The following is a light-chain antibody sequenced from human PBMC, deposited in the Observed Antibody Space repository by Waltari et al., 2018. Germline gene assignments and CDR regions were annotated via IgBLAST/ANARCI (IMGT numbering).Light chain of an antibody. CDR1: SSNIGTYY. CDR3: ATWDNSLTDVV. J-gene: IGLJ2*01. V-gene: IGLV1-51*01. CDR2: DYK. Sequence: QSVLTQPPSVSAAPGQKVTISCSGSSSNIGTYYVSWYHQLPGAAPKLLIYDYKKRPSGIPGRFSASKSGTSATLCIAGLQIEDEADYYCATWDNSLTDVVFGGGTKLTVL.